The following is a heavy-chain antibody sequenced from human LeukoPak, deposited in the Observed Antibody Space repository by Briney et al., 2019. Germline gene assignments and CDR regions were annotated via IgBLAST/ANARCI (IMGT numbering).Heavy chain of an antibody. J-gene: IGHJ4*02. CDR3: ARAPLYYYDSSGYPLDYFVY. CDR2: IYHSGST. V-gene: IGHV4-38-2*02. D-gene: IGHD3-22*01. CDR1: GYSISSGYY. Sequence: SETLSLTCTVSGYSISSGYYWGWIRQPPGKGLEWIGSIYHSGSTYYNPSLKSRVTISVDTSKNQFSLKLSSVTAADTAVYYCARAPLYYYDSSGYPLDYFVYWGQGTLVTVSS.